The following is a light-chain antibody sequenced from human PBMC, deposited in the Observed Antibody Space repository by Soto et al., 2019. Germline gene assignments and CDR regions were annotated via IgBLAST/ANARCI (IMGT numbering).Light chain of an antibody. CDR2: HSS. V-gene: IGKV1-39*01. CDR1: QSISTY. CDR3: QHTYTTPIT. J-gene: IGKJ5*01. Sequence: IQMTHSPSSLSASVGDRVTITCRASQSISTYLNWYQQKPGKAPKLLIYHSSTLQSGVPSRFSGSGSGTDFTLTISSLQPEDFATYYCQHTYTTPITFGQGTRLEIK.